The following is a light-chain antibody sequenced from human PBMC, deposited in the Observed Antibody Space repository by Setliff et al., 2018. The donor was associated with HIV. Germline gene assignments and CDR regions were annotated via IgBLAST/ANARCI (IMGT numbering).Light chain of an antibody. CDR1: TSDIGSYNY. CDR3: SSYTSRTPLYV. Sequence: QSVLTQSASVSGSAGQSITISCTGTTSDIGSYNYVSWYQQHPGKAPKLMISDVTNRPSGVSNRFSGSKSGNTASLTISGLQAEDEADYYCSSYTSRTPLYVFGTGTKVTVL. V-gene: IGLV2-14*03. J-gene: IGLJ1*01. CDR2: DVT.